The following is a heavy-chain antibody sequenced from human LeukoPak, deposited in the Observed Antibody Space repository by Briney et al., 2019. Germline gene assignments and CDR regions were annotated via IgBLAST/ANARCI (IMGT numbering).Heavy chain of an antibody. D-gene: IGHD3-10*01. J-gene: IGHJ4*02. CDR3: AKDTTNKHYYGSGSYYSMGYYFDY. CDR1: GFTFGDYA. V-gene: IGHV3-49*03. CDR2: IRSKAYGGTT. Sequence: PGGSLRLSCTASGFTFGDYAMSWFRQAPGKRLEWVGFIRSKAYGGTTEYAASVKGRFTISRDDSKSIAYLQMNSLRAEDTAVYYCAKDTTNKHYYGSGSYYSMGYYFDYWGQGTLVTVSS.